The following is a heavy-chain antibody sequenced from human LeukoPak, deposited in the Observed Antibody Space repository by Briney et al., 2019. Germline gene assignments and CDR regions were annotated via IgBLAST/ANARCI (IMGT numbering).Heavy chain of an antibody. CDR1: GFTFSNYW. D-gene: IGHD5-24*01. Sequence: GGSLRLSCAASGFTFSNYWMHWVRQAPRKGLVWVSRINSDGSSTRYADSVKGRLTISRDNAKNTLYLQMNSLRAEDTAVYYCARGRDGYNYDWYFDLWGRGTLVTVSS. CDR3: ARGRDGYNYDWYFDL. V-gene: IGHV3-74*01. J-gene: IGHJ2*01. CDR2: INSDGSST.